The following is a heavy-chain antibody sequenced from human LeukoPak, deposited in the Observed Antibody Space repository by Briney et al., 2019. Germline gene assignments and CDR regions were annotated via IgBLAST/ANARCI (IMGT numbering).Heavy chain of an antibody. V-gene: IGHV4-39*01. CDR3: ARQRRITMIVVVIAYGMDV. Sequence: PSETLSLTCTVSGGSISSSSYYWGWIRQPPGQGLEWIGSIYYSGSTYYNPSLKSRVTISVDTSKNQFSLKLSSVTAADTAVYYCARQRRITMIVVVIAYGMDVWGQGTTVTVSS. CDR2: IYYSGST. D-gene: IGHD3-22*01. CDR1: GGSISSSSYY. J-gene: IGHJ6*02.